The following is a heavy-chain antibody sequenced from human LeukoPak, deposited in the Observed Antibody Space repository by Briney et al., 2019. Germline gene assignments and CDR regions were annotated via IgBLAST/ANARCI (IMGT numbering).Heavy chain of an antibody. D-gene: IGHD6-19*01. J-gene: IGHJ4*02. CDR1: GFTFSIYW. V-gene: IGHV3-7*03. Sequence: GGSLRLSCAASGFTFSIYWMSWVRQAPGKGLEGVANIKQDGSEKYYVESVKGRFTISRDNAKNSLYLQMNSLRAEDTAVYYCARSQWLADRYFDYWGQGTLVTVSS. CDR2: IKQDGSEK. CDR3: ARSQWLADRYFDY.